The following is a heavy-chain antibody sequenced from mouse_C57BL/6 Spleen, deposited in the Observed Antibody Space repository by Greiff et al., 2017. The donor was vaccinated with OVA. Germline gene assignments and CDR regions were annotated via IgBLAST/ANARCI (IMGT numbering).Heavy chain of an antibody. V-gene: IGHV14-1*01. Sequence: EVQLQQSGAELVRPGASVKLSCTASGFNIKDYYMHWVKQRPEQGLEWIGRIDPEDGDTEYAPKFQGKAHMTADTSANTAYLQLSSLTSEDTAVYYCTTPTVVAPDYWGQGTTLTVSS. D-gene: IGHD1-1*01. J-gene: IGHJ2*01. CDR1: GFNIKDYY. CDR3: TTPTVVAPDY. CDR2: IDPEDGDT.